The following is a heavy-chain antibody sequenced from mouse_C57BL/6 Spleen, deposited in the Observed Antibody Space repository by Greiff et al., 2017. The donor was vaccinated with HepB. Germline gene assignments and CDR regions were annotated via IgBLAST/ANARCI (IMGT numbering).Heavy chain of an antibody. CDR1: GYSITSGYD. Sequence: EVQGVESGPGMVKPSQSLSLTCTVTGYSITSGYDWHWIRHFPGNKLEWMGYISYSGSTNYNPSLKSRISITHDTSKNHFFLKLNSVTTEDTATYYCARSAWSYAMDYWGQGTSVTVSS. CDR2: ISYSGST. V-gene: IGHV3-1*01. CDR3: ARSAWSYAMDY. J-gene: IGHJ4*01.